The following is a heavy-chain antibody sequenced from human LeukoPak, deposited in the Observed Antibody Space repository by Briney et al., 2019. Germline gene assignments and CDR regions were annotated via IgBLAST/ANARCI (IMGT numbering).Heavy chain of an antibody. V-gene: IGHV1-18*01. Sequence: ASVKVSCKASGYTFTSYGITWVRQAPGQGLEWMGWISPHNDKTNYAQKPQGRVTMTTDTLTSTAYMELRSLRSDDTAVYYCARGTDIAGLVPWGQGTLVTVSS. J-gene: IGHJ4*02. CDR1: GYTFTSYG. D-gene: IGHD2-15*01. CDR2: ISPHNDKT. CDR3: ARGTDIAGLVP.